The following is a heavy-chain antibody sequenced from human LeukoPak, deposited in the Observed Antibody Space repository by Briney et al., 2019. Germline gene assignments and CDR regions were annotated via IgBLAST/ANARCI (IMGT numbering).Heavy chain of an antibody. V-gene: IGHV3-11*04. D-gene: IGHD5-24*01. CDR2: ISSLGSTM. CDR3: ARGEQEMATMSIDY. Sequence: PGGSLRLSCAASGFTFSDAWMSWVRQAPGKGLDWVSYISSLGSTMYYADSVKGRFTISRDNAKNSLYLQMDGLRAEDTAVYYCARGEQEMATMSIDYWGQGTLVTVSS. CDR1: GFTFSDAW. J-gene: IGHJ4*02.